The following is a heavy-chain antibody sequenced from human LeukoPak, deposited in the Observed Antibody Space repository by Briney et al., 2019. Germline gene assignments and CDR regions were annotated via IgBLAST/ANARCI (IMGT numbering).Heavy chain of an antibody. CDR1: GGSISSRDYY. Sequence: PSQTLSLTCTVSGGSISSRDYYWTWIRQYPGKGLEWIGYIYYTGTTSYNPSLKSRVTISVDTSKNQFSLRLGSVTAADTAVYYCAREEVPHGFDIWGQGTMVTVSS. CDR2: IYYTGTT. J-gene: IGHJ3*02. CDR3: AREEVPHGFDI. V-gene: IGHV4-31*03.